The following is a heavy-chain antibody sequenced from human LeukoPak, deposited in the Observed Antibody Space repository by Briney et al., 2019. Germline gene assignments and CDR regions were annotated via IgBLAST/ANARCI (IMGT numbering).Heavy chain of an antibody. J-gene: IGHJ4*02. V-gene: IGHV3-48*04. CDR1: GFTFSSYS. D-gene: IGHD1-26*01. Sequence: PGGSLRLSCAASGFTFSSYSMNWVRQAPGKGLEWVSYISSSSSTIYYADSVKGRFTISRDNAKNSLYLQMNSLRAEDTAVYYCARFRWELLSEFDYWGQGTLVTVSS. CDR2: ISSSSSTI. CDR3: ARFRWELLSEFDY.